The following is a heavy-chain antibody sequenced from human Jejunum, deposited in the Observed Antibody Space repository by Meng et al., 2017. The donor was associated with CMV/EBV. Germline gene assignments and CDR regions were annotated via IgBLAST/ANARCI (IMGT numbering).Heavy chain of an antibody. J-gene: IGHJ4*02. V-gene: IGHV1-2*06. Sequence: QASGYTFTAYWTHWVRQAPGQGLEWMGRIHPNAGSIDYAQKFQGRVTMTRDTSISTVYMDLSSLTSDDTAVYYCTRDYSGNWAIDYWGQGTLVTVSS. CDR1: GYTFTAYW. D-gene: IGHD4-23*01. CDR2: IHPNAGSI. CDR3: TRDYSGNWAIDY.